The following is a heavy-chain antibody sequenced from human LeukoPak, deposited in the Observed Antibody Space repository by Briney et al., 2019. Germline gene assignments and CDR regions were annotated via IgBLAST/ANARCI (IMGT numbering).Heavy chain of an antibody. D-gene: IGHD5-18*01. J-gene: IGHJ4*02. Sequence: GASVKVSCKASGYTFTSYGISWVRQAPGQGLEWMGWINPNSGGTNYAQKFQGRVTMTRDTSISTAYMELSRLRSDDTAVYYCARGTAMADFDYWGQGTLVTVSS. CDR1: GYTFTSYG. CDR2: INPNSGGT. V-gene: IGHV1-2*02. CDR3: ARGTAMADFDY.